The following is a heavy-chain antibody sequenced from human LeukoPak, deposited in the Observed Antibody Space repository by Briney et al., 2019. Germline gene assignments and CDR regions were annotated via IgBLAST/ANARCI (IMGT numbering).Heavy chain of an antibody. CDR2: ISSSGSTI. J-gene: IGHJ4*02. V-gene: IGHV3-48*03. D-gene: IGHD3-22*01. CDR1: GFTFSNYA. Sequence: GGSLRLSCAASGFTFSNYAMNWVRQAPGKGLEWVSYISSSGSTIYYADSVKGRFTISRDNAKNSLYLQMNSLRAEDTAVYYCARDGDYYDSSGYYDYWGQGTLVTVSS. CDR3: ARDGDYYDSSGYYDY.